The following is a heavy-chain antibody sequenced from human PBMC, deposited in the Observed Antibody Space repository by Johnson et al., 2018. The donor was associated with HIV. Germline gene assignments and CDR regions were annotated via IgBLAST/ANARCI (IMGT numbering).Heavy chain of an antibody. D-gene: IGHD2-15*01. J-gene: IGHJ3*02. Sequence: EVQLVESGGGVVRPGRSLRLSCAASGFTVSSNYMSWVRQAPGKGLEWVSVIYSGGSTYYADSVKSRFTISRDNSKNTLYLQMNSLRAEYTAVYYCARTVARAFDIWGQGTMVTFSS. CDR2: IYSGGST. V-gene: IGHV3-66*02. CDR3: ARTVARAFDI. CDR1: GFTVSSNY.